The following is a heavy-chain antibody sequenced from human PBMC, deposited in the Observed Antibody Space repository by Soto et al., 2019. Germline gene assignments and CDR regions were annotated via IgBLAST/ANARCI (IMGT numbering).Heavy chain of an antibody. CDR3: AMLYGDDNDY. J-gene: IGHJ4*02. V-gene: IGHV4-59*08. Sequence: SETLSLTCTVSGGSISSYYWSWIRQPPGKGLEWIGYIYYSGSTNYNPSLKSRVTISVDTSKNQFSLKLSSVTAADTAGYYCAMLYGDDNDYWGQGTLVTVSS. CDR1: GGSISSYY. D-gene: IGHD4-17*01. CDR2: IYYSGST.